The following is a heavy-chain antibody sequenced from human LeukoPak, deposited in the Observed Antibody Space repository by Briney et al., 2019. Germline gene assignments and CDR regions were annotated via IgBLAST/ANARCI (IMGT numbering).Heavy chain of an antibody. Sequence: GGSLRLSCAASGFTFNNYAMSWVRQAPGKGLEWVSAISGSGGTTYYADSVKGRFTFSRDNSKNTLYLQMNSLRAEDTAVYYCAKGLVGAKIPAFDYWGQGTLVTVSS. V-gene: IGHV3-23*01. J-gene: IGHJ4*02. CDR2: ISGSGGTT. D-gene: IGHD1-26*01. CDR3: AKGLVGAKIPAFDY. CDR1: GFTFNNYA.